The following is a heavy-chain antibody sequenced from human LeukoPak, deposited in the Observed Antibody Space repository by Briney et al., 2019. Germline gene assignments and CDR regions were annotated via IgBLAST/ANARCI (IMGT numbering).Heavy chain of an antibody. Sequence: ASVKVSCKASGYTFTSYYMHWVRQAPGQGLEWMGIINPGGGSTSYAQKFQGRVTMTRDTSTSTVYMELSSLRSEDTAVYYCARDPTSTTYDFWSGYHYYYYMDVWGKGTTVTVSS. CDR1: GYTFTSYY. D-gene: IGHD3-3*01. J-gene: IGHJ6*03. CDR3: ARDPTSTTYDFWSGYHYYYYMDV. CDR2: INPGGGST. V-gene: IGHV1-46*01.